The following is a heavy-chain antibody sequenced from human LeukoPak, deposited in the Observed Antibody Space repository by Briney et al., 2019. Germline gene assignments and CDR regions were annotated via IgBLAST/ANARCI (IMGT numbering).Heavy chain of an antibody. Sequence: ASVKVSCKDSGYTFTSYGISWVRQDPGQGLEWIGWISAYNGNTNYAQKFQGRDSMTTDTSTTTAYMELRSLRSDDTSVYYCARDPDIVASSSYFGFWGREALVTASS. D-gene: IGHD5-12*01. CDR1: GYTFTSYG. V-gene: IGHV1-18*04. CDR3: ARDPDIVASSSYFGF. J-gene: IGHJ4*01. CDR2: ISAYNGNT.